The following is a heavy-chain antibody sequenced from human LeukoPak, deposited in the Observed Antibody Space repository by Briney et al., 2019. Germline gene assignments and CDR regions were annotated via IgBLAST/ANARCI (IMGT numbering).Heavy chain of an antibody. CDR2: ISGSGGST. V-gene: IGHV3-23*01. CDR1: GFTFSSYA. Sequence: GGSLRLSCAASGFTFSSYAMSWVRQAPGKGLEWVSAISGSGGSTYYADSVKGRFTISRDNAKNSLYLQMNSLRAEDTAVYYCARDSAYGDYYNYWGQGTLVTVSS. D-gene: IGHD4-17*01. J-gene: IGHJ4*02. CDR3: ARDSAYGDYYNY.